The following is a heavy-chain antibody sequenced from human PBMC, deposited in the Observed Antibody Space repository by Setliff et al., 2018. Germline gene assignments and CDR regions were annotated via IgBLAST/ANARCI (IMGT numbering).Heavy chain of an antibody. CDR2: MFPANSDT. CDR3: ARRVSVTGKEFDS. D-gene: IGHD6-19*01. CDR1: GYSFTSYW. V-gene: IGHV5-51*01. Sequence: LGESLNIPFKGSGYSFTSYWIAWVRQMPGKGLEWVGIMFPANSDTRYSPSFEGPVTMSADNSINTAYLQWNSLKASDTAIYYCARRVSVTGKEFDSWGQGTLVTVSS. J-gene: IGHJ4*02.